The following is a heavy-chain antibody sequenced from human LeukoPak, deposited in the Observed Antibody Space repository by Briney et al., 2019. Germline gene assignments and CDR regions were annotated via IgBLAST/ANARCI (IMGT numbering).Heavy chain of an antibody. Sequence: SETLSLTCTVSGGSISSSSYYWGWIRQPPGKGLEWIGSIYYSGSTYYNPSRKGRVTISVDTSKNQFSLKLSSVTAADTAVYYCARQINYYDSSGYKDYYGMDVWGQGTTVTVSS. CDR2: IYYSGST. V-gene: IGHV4-39*01. J-gene: IGHJ6*02. CDR3: ARQINYYDSSGYKDYYGMDV. CDR1: GGSISSSSYY. D-gene: IGHD3-22*01.